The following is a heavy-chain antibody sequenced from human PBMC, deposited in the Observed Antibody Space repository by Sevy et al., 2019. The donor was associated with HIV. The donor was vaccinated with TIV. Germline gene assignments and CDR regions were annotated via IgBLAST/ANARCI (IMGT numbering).Heavy chain of an antibody. CDR3: ARDRDQWLVHYFDY. V-gene: IGHV4-59*13. Sequence: SETLSLTCTVSGGSISSYYWSWIRQPPGKGLEWIGYIYYSGSNNYNPSRKCRVTMTVDTSKNQFSLKLSSVTAADTAVYYCARDRDQWLVHYFDYWGQGTLVTVSS. CDR2: IYYSGSN. D-gene: IGHD6-19*01. CDR1: GGSISSYY. J-gene: IGHJ4*02.